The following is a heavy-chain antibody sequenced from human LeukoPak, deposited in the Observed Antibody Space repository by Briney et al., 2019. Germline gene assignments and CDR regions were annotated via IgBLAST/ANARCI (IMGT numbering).Heavy chain of an antibody. Sequence: PSETLSLTCTVSGVSITSQYCSWIRQPPGKGLEWIGYSYYSGSTSYNPSLKSRVTISVDASKNQFSLQLESVTAADTAVYYCARHYFRLAIEGFDDWGQGTMVTVSS. CDR3: ARHYFRLAIEGFDD. V-gene: IGHV4-59*08. D-gene: IGHD2/OR15-2a*01. CDR1: GVSITSQY. CDR2: SYYSGST. J-gene: IGHJ3*01.